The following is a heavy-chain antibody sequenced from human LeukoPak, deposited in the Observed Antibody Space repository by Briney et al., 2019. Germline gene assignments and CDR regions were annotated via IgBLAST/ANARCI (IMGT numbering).Heavy chain of an antibody. D-gene: IGHD3-10*01. CDR1: GYTFTSYG. CDR3: ARGPDSGAYYYYYGMDV. Sequence: GASVKVSCKASGYTFTSYGISWVRQAPGQGLEWMGWISAYNGNTNYAQKLQGRVTMTTDTSTSTAYMELRSLRSDDTAVYYCARGPDSGAYYYYYGMDVWGQGTTVTVSS. CDR2: ISAYNGNT. V-gene: IGHV1-18*01. J-gene: IGHJ6*02.